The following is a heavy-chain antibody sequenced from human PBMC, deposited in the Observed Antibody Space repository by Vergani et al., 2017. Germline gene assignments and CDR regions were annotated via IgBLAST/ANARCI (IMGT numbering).Heavy chain of an antibody. V-gene: IGHV4-59*01. CDR1: GGSISSYY. Sequence: QVQLPESGPGLVKPSETLSLTCTVSGGSISSYYWSWIRQPPGKGLEWIGYIYYSGSTNYNPSLKSRVTISVDTSKNQFSLKLSSVTAADTAVYYCASVGSGSYFGWFDPWGQGTLVTVSS. J-gene: IGHJ5*02. D-gene: IGHD1-26*01. CDR2: IYYSGST. CDR3: ASVGSGSYFGWFDP.